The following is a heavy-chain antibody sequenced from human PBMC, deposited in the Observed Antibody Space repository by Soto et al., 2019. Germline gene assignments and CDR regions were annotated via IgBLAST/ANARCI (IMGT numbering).Heavy chain of an antibody. CDR3: AKEERNYHFWSGVRYYYGMDV. V-gene: IGHV3-23*01. CDR1: GFTFSSYA. CDR2: ISGSGGST. D-gene: IGHD3-3*01. J-gene: IGHJ6*04. Sequence: GGSLRLSCAASGFTFSSYAMSWVRQAPGKGLEWVSAISGSGGSTYYADSVKGRFTISRDNSKNTMYLQMNSLRAEDTAVYYCAKEERNYHFWSGVRYYYGMDVWGKGNMITV.